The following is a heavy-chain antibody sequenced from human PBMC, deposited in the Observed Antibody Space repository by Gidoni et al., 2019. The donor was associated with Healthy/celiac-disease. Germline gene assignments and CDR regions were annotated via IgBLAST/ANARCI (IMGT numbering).Heavy chain of an antibody. Sequence: EVQLVESGGGLVKPGGSLRLSCAASGFTFSNAWMSWVRQAPGKGLEWVGRIKSKTDGGTTDYAAPVKGRFTISRDDSKNTLYLQMNSLKTEDTAVYYCTTDRRGYSGYEYYYYGMDVWGQGTTVTVSS. CDR1: GFTFSNAW. CDR2: IKSKTDGGTT. CDR3: TTDRRGYSGYEYYYYGMDV. J-gene: IGHJ6*02. D-gene: IGHD5-12*01. V-gene: IGHV3-15*01.